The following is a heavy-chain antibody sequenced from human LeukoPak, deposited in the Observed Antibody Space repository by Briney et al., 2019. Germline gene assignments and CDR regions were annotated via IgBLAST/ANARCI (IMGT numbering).Heavy chain of an antibody. Sequence: ASVKVSCKSSGYTFTGYYIHWVRQAPGQGLEWIGWINPNSGATNYAQKIQGRVTMTRDTSISTAYMELSRLRYDDTAVYYCARGLDLYPGYSYGQNWFDPWGQGTLVTVSS. CDR1: GYTFTGYY. D-gene: IGHD5-18*01. CDR3: ARGLDLYPGYSYGQNWFDP. J-gene: IGHJ5*02. V-gene: IGHV1-2*02. CDR2: INPNSGAT.